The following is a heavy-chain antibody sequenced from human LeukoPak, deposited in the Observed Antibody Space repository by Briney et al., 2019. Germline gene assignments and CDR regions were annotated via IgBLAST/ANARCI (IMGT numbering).Heavy chain of an antibody. Sequence: SETLSLTCTVSGYSIGSGYYWGWIRQPPGKGLEWIGSIYHSGSTYYNPSLKSRVTISVDTSKNQFSLNLSSVTAADTAFYYCARVTVGANTPLDYWGQGTLVAVSS. D-gene: IGHD1-26*01. CDR1: GYSIGSGYY. J-gene: IGHJ4*02. CDR3: ARVTVGANTPLDY. CDR2: IYHSGST. V-gene: IGHV4-38-2*02.